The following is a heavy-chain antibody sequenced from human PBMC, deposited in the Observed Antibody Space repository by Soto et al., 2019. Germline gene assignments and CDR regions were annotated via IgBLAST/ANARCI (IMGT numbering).Heavy chain of an antibody. CDR2: INAGDGNT. CDR1: GYTFTSYA. D-gene: IGHD2-21*02. Sequence: ASVKVSCKASGYTFTSYAMHWVRQAPGQRLEWMGWINAGDGNTKYSQKFQGRVTITRDTSASTAYMELSSLRSEDTAVYYCARSIAVVTALDYWGQGTLVTVSS. V-gene: IGHV1-3*01. CDR3: ARSIAVVTALDY. J-gene: IGHJ4*02.